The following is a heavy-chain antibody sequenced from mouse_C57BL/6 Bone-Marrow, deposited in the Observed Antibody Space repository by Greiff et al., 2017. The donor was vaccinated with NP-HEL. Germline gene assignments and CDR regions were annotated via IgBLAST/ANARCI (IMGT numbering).Heavy chain of an antibody. CDR3: ARGYYEYSPLFDY. J-gene: IGHJ2*01. Sequence: VQLQQPGAELVKPGASVKLSCKASGYTFTSYWMQWVKQRPGQGLEWIGEIDPSDSYTNYNQKFKGKATLTVDTSSSTAYMQLSSLTSEDSAVYYCARGYYEYSPLFDYWGQGTTLTVSS. CDR2: IDPSDSYT. D-gene: IGHD2-4*01. V-gene: IGHV1-50*01. CDR1: GYTFTSYW.